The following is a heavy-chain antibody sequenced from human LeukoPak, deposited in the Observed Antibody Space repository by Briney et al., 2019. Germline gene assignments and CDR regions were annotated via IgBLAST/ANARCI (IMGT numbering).Heavy chain of an antibody. D-gene: IGHD5-12*01. V-gene: IGHV3-30*02. CDR2: IRFDGSKK. CDR3: GKDGNVYRGYTPTEVNY. Sequence: GGSLRLSCAASGFTFSSHGMHWVRQAPGKGLEWVAFIRFDGSKKYYVDSVKGRFTISRDNSKNTLFLQMNSLRAEDTAVYYCGKDGNVYRGYTPTEVNYWGQGILVTVSS. CDR1: GFTFSSHG. J-gene: IGHJ4*02.